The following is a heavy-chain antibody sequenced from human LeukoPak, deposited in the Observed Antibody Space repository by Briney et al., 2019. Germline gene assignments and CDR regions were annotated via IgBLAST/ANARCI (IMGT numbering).Heavy chain of an antibody. Sequence: PSETLSLTCAVYGGSFSAYYWSWIRQPPGKGLEWIGEISPSGSTNNYNPSLKSRVTVSVDTSKNQFSLQLRSVTAADTAVYYCASTQLRTSWSDPWGQGTLVTVSS. J-gene: IGHJ5*02. D-gene: IGHD1-1*01. V-gene: IGHV4-34*01. CDR2: ISPSGST. CDR1: GGSFSAYY. CDR3: ASTQLRTSWSDP.